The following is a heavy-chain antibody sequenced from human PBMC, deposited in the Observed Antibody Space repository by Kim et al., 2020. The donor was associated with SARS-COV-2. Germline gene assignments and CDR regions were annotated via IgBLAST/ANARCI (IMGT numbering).Heavy chain of an antibody. CDR1: GFTFSSYS. CDR2: ISSSSSYI. J-gene: IGHJ5*02. V-gene: IGHV3-21*01. Sequence: GGSLRLSCAASGFTFSSYSMNWVRQAPGKGLEWVSSISSSSSYIYYADSVKGRFTISRDNAKNSLYLQMNSLRAEDTAVYYCARESSGWFNWFDPWGQGTLVTVSS. CDR3: ARESSGWFNWFDP. D-gene: IGHD6-19*01.